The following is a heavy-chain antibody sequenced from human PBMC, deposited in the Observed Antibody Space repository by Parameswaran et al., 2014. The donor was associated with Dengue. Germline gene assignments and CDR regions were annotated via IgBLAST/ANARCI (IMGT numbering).Heavy chain of an antibody. V-gene: IGHV4-34*01. J-gene: IGHJ6*02. D-gene: IGHD5-12*01. Sequence: RWIRQPPGKGLEWIGEINHSGSTNYNPSLKSRVTISVDTSRHQFSLKLTSVTAADTAVYYCTSGGGYGPGKYYGMDVWGQGTTVTVSS. CDR3: TSGGGYGPGKYYGMDV. CDR2: INHSGST.